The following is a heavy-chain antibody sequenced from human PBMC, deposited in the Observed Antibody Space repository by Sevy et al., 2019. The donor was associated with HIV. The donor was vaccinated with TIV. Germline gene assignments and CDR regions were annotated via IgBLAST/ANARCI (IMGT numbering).Heavy chain of an antibody. CDR1: GYTFTTYY. J-gene: IGHJ4*02. CDR2: INPGSGTT. Sequence: ASVKVSCKASGYTFTTYYICWVRQAPGQGLEWMGLINPGSGTTVYAQKFQDRVTMTRDMSTNTVYMEVTSLTSEDTAVFYCARGSDGVRWIFDYWGQGTLVTVSS. CDR3: ARGSDGVRWIFDY. V-gene: IGHV1-46*01. D-gene: IGHD2-8*01.